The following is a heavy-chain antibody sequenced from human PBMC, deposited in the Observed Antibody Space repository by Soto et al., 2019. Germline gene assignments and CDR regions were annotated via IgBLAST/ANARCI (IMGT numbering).Heavy chain of an antibody. CDR1: GFKFSSYA. J-gene: IGHJ5*01. V-gene: IGHV3-23*01. CDR3: AKDRRAGGNSAFYFDF. CDR2: ISATGGGT. D-gene: IGHD3-16*01. Sequence: AGGSLRLSCAAPGFKFSSYAMSWVRQAPGKGLEWVSLISATGGGTYYADSVKGRFTISRDNSDNTLYLQVHSLRAEDTAVYYCAKDRRAGGNSAFYFDFWGQGAQVTVSS.